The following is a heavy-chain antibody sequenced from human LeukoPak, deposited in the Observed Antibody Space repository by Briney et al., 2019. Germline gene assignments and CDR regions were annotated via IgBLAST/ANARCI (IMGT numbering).Heavy chain of an antibody. CDR3: GVLIGVVTETYYYYMDV. CDR1: GGSFSGYY. D-gene: IGHD3-3*01. V-gene: IGHV4-34*01. CDR2: INHSGST. Sequence: SETLSLTXAVYGGSFSGYYWSWIRQPPGKGLEWIGEINHSGSTNYNPSLKSRVTISVDTSKNQFSLKLSSVTAADTAVYYCGVLIGVVTETYYYYMDVWGKGTTVTVSS. J-gene: IGHJ6*03.